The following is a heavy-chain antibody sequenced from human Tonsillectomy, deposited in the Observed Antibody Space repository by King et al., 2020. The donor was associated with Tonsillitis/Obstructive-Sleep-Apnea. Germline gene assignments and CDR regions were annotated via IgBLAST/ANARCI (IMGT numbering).Heavy chain of an antibody. CDR3: AAGGYQVLWEYFQH. D-gene: IGHD2-2*01. CDR1: GFSFSKYC. V-gene: IGHV3-30*03. CDR2: ISYDGNNK. J-gene: IGHJ1*01. Sequence: VQLVESGGGVVQPGRSLRLSCAASGFSFSKYCMHWVRQAPGKGLEWVAVISYDGNNKYYADSVKGRFTISRDNSKNTLYLQINSLRVEETAVYYCAAGGYQVLWEYFQHWGQGTLVTVSS.